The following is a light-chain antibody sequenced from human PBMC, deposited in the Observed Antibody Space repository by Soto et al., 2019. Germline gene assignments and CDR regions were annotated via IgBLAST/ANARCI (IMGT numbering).Light chain of an antibody. Sequence: EIMMTQSPATLSVSPGERATLSCRASQSVTTNLAWYQQKPGQAPRLLIYGASTRATGIPVRFSGSGSGTEFTLTISRLQSEDFAIYYCQQYDDWPPYTFGQGTKLEIK. CDR3: QQYDDWPPYT. J-gene: IGKJ2*01. V-gene: IGKV3-15*01. CDR1: QSVTTN. CDR2: GAS.